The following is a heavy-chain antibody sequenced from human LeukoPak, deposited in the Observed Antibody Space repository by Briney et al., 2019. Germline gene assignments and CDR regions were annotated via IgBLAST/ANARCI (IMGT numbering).Heavy chain of an antibody. CDR2: IHNDGTQG. D-gene: IGHD3-16*01. V-gene: IGHV3-30*02. CDR3: PKEGAEFRGYLDV. Sequence: GGSLRLSCAGSGFTFSRLGMQWVRQAPGKGLEWVAVIHNDGTQGQYADSVKGRFTISKDNFQNTLYLQMNNLRDDDTAVYYCPKEGAEFRGYLDVWGKGTTVTVSS. CDR1: GFTFSRLG. J-gene: IGHJ6*03.